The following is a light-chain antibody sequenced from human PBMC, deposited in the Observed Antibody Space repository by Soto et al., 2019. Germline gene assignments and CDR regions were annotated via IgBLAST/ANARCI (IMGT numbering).Light chain of an antibody. CDR3: QQRSNWPPIT. Sequence: EVVLTQSPTTPSLSPGERAAPSFRSSQSISTYLAWYQQKPGQAPRLFIYDASNRATGIPARFSGSGSGADFTLTISSLEPEDFAVYYCQQRSNWPPITFGQGTRLEIK. J-gene: IGKJ5*01. V-gene: IGKV3-11*01. CDR2: DAS. CDR1: QSISTY.